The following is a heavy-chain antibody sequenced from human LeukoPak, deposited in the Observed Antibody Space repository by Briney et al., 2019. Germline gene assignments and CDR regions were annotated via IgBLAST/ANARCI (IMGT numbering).Heavy chain of an antibody. CDR2: IYSGGSK. D-gene: IGHD5-12*01. CDR1: GFTFSSYS. V-gene: IGHV3-66*01. CDR3: ARDRRVPPPATTYYYGMDV. J-gene: IGHJ6*02. Sequence: PGGSLRLSCAGSGFTFSSYSMNWVRQAPGKGLEWVSVIYSGGSKYYADSVKGRFTISRDNSKNTLYLQMNSLRAEDTAVYYCARDRRVPPPATTYYYGMDVWGQGTTVTVSS.